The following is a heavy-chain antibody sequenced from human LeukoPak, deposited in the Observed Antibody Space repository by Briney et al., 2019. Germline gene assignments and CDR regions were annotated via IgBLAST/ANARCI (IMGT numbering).Heavy chain of an antibody. CDR2: IYHSGST. CDR3: ARAIEVGAMTPFDY. D-gene: IGHD1-26*01. CDR1: GYSISSDYY. Sequence: SETLSLTCTVSGYSISSDYYWGWVRQPPGKGLEWIGSIYHSGSTYYNPSLKSRVTISVDTSKNQFSLKLTSVTAADTAVYYCARAIEVGAMTPFDYWGQGTLVTVSS. V-gene: IGHV4-38-2*02. J-gene: IGHJ4*02.